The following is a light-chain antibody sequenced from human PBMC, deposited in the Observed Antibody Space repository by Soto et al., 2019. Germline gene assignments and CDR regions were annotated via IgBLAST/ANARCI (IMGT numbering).Light chain of an antibody. J-gene: IGLJ1*01. Sequence: QSALTQPASVSGSPGQSITISCTGTSSDVGGYNSVSWFQQHPSKAPKLIIYEVSHRPSGVSIRVSGSKSGNTASLTISGLQAEDEADYYCNSYRHSTTLVFGTGTNVTVL. CDR1: SSDVGGYNS. CDR2: EVS. CDR3: NSYRHSTTLV. V-gene: IGLV2-14*01.